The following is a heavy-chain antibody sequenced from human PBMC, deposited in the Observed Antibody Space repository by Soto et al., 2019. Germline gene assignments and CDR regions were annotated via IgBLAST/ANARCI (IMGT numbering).Heavy chain of an antibody. J-gene: IGHJ4*02. D-gene: IGHD5-12*01. V-gene: IGHV4-34*01. Sequence: QVQLQQWGAGLLKPSETLSLTCAVYGGSFSGYYWSWIRQPPWKGLEWIGEISHSGSTNYNPSLKSRVTISVDTSKNQFSLKLSSVTAADTAVYYCARGDIVATITPYYFDYWGPGTLVTVSS. CDR3: ARGDIVATITPYYFDY. CDR1: GGSFSGYY. CDR2: ISHSGST.